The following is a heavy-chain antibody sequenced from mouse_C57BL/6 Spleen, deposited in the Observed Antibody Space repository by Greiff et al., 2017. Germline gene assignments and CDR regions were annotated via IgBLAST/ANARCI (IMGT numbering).Heavy chain of an antibody. Sequence: EVQLQQSGAELVRPGASVKLSCTASGFNIKDDYMHWVKQRPEQGLEWIGWIDPENGDTEYASKFQGKATITADTSSKTAYLQLSSLTSEDTAVYYCTTGSNYEYYAMDYWGQGTSVTVSS. CDR2: IDPENGDT. CDR3: TTGSNYEYYAMDY. V-gene: IGHV14-4*01. D-gene: IGHD2-5*01. CDR1: GFNIKDDY. J-gene: IGHJ4*01.